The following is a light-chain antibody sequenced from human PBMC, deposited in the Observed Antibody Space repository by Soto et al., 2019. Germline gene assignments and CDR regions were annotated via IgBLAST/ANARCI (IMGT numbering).Light chain of an antibody. CDR1: SSNIGNHY. V-gene: IGLV1-47*01. CDR3: AVWDDILTGL. J-gene: IGLJ2*01. Sequence: QSVLTQPPSASGTPGQTVTISCSGSSSNIGNHYVNWYQQLPGTAPKLLIYRNNQRPSGVPDRFSASTSGTSASLAISGLRSEDEADYYCAVWDDILTGLFGKGTNLTVL. CDR2: RNN.